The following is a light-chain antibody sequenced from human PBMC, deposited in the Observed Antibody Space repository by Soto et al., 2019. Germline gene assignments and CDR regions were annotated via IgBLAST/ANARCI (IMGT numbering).Light chain of an antibody. CDR1: QSVSSRY. J-gene: IGKJ4*01. CDR3: QQYGSSPPIT. V-gene: IGKV3-20*01. CDR2: GAS. Sequence: EIVLTQSPGILSLSPGERATLSCRASQSVSSRYLAWYQQKPGQAPRLLIYGASSRATGIPDRFSGGGSGTDFNLTISRLEPEDFAVYYCQQYGSSPPITFGGGTKVEIK.